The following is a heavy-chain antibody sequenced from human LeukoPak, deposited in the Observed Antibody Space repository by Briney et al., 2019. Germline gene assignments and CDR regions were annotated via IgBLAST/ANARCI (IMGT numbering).Heavy chain of an antibody. CDR3: AKSGLNRFDY. CDR1: GFTFSTYG. CDR2: ISYDGSNK. D-gene: IGHD2-15*01. J-gene: IGHJ4*02. Sequence: PGGSLRLSCAASGFTFSTYGMHWVRQAPGKGLEWVALISYDGSNKYYADSVKGRFTISRDNSKNTLYLQMNSLRAEDTAVYYCAKSGLNRFDYWGQGTLVTVSS. V-gene: IGHV3-30*18.